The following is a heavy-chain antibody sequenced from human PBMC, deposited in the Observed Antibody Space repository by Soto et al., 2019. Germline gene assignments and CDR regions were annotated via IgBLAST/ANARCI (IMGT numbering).Heavy chain of an antibody. CDR2: INLRGGTT. CDR3: ARGPDDSDVPRWDY. J-gene: IGHJ4*02. Sequence: QVQLVQSGAEVRKPGASVRLSCETSGYNFNQYYIHWVRQAPGQGLEWMGIINLRGGTTEYAHKFRGRVAVTVDTSSSTAYMQLSSLRSEDTAVYFCARGPDDSDVPRWDYWGQGTLVTVSS. CDR1: GYNFNQYY. V-gene: IGHV1-46*02. D-gene: IGHD4-17*01.